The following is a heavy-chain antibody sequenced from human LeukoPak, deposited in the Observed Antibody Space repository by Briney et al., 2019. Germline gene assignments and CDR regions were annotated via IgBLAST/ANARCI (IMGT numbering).Heavy chain of an antibody. J-gene: IGHJ3*02. Sequence: SETLSLTCTVSGGSISSYYWSWIRQPPGKGLEWIGYIYYSGSTNYNPSLKSRVTISVDTSKNQFSLKLSSVTAADTAVYYCARGLTRIQPPDAFDIWGQGTMVTVSS. CDR1: GGSISSYY. V-gene: IGHV4-59*01. D-gene: IGHD5-18*01. CDR2: IYYSGST. CDR3: ARGLTRIQPPDAFDI.